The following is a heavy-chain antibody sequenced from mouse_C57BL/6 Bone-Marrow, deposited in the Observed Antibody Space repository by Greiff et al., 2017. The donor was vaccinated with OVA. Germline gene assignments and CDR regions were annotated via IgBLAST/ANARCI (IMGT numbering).Heavy chain of an antibody. CDR1: GFTFSSYG. J-gene: IGHJ4*01. Sequence: DVKLQESGGDLVKPGGSLKLSCAASGFTFSSYGMSWVRQTPDKRLEWVATISSGGSYTYYPDSVKGRFTISRDNAKNTLYLQMSSLKSEDTAMYYCARHYDYDCYAMDYWGQGTSVTVSS. CDR3: ARHYDYDCYAMDY. D-gene: IGHD2-4*01. CDR2: ISSGGSYT. V-gene: IGHV5-6*02.